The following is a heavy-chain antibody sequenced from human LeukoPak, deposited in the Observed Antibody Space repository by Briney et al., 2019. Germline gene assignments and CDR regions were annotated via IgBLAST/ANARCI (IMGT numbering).Heavy chain of an antibody. J-gene: IGHJ4*02. Sequence: PSETLSLTCTVSGGSISSYYWSWIRLPPEKGLEWIGYIYFSGSTNYNPSLKSRVTISVDTSKNQFSLKLSSVTAADTAVYYCARHGYTSSFEYWGQGTLVTVSS. CDR2: IYFSGST. D-gene: IGHD6-13*01. V-gene: IGHV4-59*08. CDR1: GGSISSYY. CDR3: ARHGYTSSFEY.